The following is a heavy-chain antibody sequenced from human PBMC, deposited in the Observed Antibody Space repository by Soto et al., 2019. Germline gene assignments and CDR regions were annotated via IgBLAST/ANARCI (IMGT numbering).Heavy chain of an antibody. D-gene: IGHD4-4*01. CDR2: ISYDGSNK. Sequence: GGSLRLSCAASGFTFSSYGMHWVRQAPGKGLEWVAVISYDGSNKYYADSVKGRFTISRDNSKNTLYLQMNSLRAEDTAVYYCAKDIKTLDYSNYSLTSFFGVMDVWGKGTTVTVSS. CDR1: GFTFSSYG. V-gene: IGHV3-30*18. CDR3: AKDIKTLDYSNYSLTSFFGVMDV. J-gene: IGHJ6*03.